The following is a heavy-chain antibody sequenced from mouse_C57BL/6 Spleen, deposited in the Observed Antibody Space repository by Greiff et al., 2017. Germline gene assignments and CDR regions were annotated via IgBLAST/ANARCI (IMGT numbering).Heavy chain of an antibody. V-gene: IGHV1-64*01. Sequence: QVQLKQPGAELVKPGASVKLSCKASGYTFTSYWMHWVKQRPGQGLEWIGMINPNSGSTNYNEKFKSKATLTVDKSSSTAYMQLSSLTSEDSAVYYCARLGRDYYAMDYWGQGTSVTVSS. CDR1: GYTFTSYW. D-gene: IGHD4-1*01. CDR3: ARLGRDYYAMDY. J-gene: IGHJ4*01. CDR2: INPNSGST.